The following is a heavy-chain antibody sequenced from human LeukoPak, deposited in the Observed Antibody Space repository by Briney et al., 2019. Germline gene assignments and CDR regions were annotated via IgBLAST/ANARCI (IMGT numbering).Heavy chain of an antibody. J-gene: IGHJ4*02. CDR3: ARKGQLYNNFDY. CDR1: GFTFSSYA. CDR2: IEVGGAIT. Sequence: SGGSLRLSCAASGFTFSSYAMTWVRRAPGKGLEWVSTIEVGGAITHYAASVKGRFTISRDTSKKILYLQMDSLRPEDTAVYYCARKGQLYNNFDYWGQGTLVTVSS. V-gene: IGHV3-23*01. D-gene: IGHD2-2*01.